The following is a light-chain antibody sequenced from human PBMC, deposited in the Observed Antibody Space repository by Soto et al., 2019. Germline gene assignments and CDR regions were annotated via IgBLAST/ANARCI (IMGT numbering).Light chain of an antibody. CDR2: DVF. CDR1: QDISKY. CDR3: QQYDQLPIT. J-gene: IGKJ4*01. V-gene: IGKV1-33*01. Sequence: DIQMTQSASSLPASVGDTVTISCQASQDISKYLNWFQQKPGKAPKLLIYDVFNVVTGVPSRFSGRGSGTDFTLIISNLQPEDFATYYCQQYDQLPITFGGGTKVDI.